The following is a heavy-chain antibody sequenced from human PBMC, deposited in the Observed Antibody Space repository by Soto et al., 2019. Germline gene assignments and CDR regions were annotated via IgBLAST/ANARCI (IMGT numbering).Heavy chain of an antibody. J-gene: IGHJ6*02. CDR3: ACLALYYDILTGPMDV. D-gene: IGHD3-9*01. CDR2: ISAYNGNT. Sequence: ASVKVSCKASGYTFTSYGISWVRQAPGQGLEWMGWISAYNGNTNYAQKLQGRATMTTDTSTSTAYMELRSLRSDDTAVYYCACLALYYDILTGPMDVWGQGTTVTVSS. V-gene: IGHV1-18*01. CDR1: GYTFTSYG.